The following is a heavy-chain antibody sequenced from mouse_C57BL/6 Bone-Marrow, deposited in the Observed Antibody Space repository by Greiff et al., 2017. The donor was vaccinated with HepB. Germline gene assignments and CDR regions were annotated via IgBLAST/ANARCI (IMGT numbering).Heavy chain of an antibody. CDR2: IWGDGST. J-gene: IGHJ4*01. D-gene: IGHD1-1*01. Sequence: VKLMESGPGLVAPSQCLSISCSVSGFSFTRYCVSWFRQPPGKGLEWLRVIWGDGSTNYHSALLSRLSISKDNSKSQVFLKLNSLQTDDTATYYCAIITTVVGYAMDYWGQGTSVTVSS. CDR3: AIITTVVGYAMDY. CDR1: GFSFTRYC. V-gene: IGHV2-3*01.